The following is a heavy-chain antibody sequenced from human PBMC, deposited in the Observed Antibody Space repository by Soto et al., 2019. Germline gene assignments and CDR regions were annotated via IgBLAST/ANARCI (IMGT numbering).Heavy chain of an antibody. CDR2: IYSGGST. CDR1: GFTVSSNY. J-gene: IGHJ4*02. D-gene: IGHD6-19*01. CDR3: ARGADVAVAGTFDY. Sequence: ESLILSCAASGFTVSSNYMSWVRQAPGKGLEWVSVIYSGGSTYYADSVKGRFTISRDNSKNTLYLQMNSLRAEDTAVYYCARGADVAVAGTFDYWGQGTLVTVSS. V-gene: IGHV3-53*01.